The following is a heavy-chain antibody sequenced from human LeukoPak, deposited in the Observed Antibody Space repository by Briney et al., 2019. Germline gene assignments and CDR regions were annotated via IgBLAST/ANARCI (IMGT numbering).Heavy chain of an antibody. D-gene: IGHD1-14*01. V-gene: IGHV4-39*07. J-gene: IGHJ3*02. CDR2: INYYGKT. CDR3: ASRLTYDAFDI. Sequence: SETLSLTCTVSGNSISSSSYYWVWIRQPPGKGLEWIGSINYYGKTYYNPTVKSRVTISVDTSKNQFSLKLSSVTAADTAVYYCASRLTYDAFDIWGQGTMVTVSS. CDR1: GNSISSSSYY.